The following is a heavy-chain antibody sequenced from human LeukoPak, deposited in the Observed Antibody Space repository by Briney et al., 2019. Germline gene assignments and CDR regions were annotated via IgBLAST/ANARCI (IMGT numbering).Heavy chain of an antibody. V-gene: IGHV3-33*01. CDR3: ARVQRLGEYSYAPGY. CDR2: IWYDGSNK. Sequence: PGRSLRLSCAASGFTFSSYGMHWVRQAPGKGLEWVAVIWYDGSNKYYADFVKGRFTISRDNSKNTLYLQMNSLRAEDTAVYYCARVQRLGEYSYAPGYWGQGTLVTVSS. CDR1: GFTFSSYG. J-gene: IGHJ4*02. D-gene: IGHD5-18*01.